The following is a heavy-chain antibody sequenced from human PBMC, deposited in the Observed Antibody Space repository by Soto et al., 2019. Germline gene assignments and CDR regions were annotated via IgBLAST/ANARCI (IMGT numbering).Heavy chain of an antibody. V-gene: IGHV4-61*01. CDR3: ARGSHCGGDCYSGYYYYYGMDV. CDR1: GGSVSSGRNY. J-gene: IGHJ6*02. CDR2: MYYSGST. D-gene: IGHD2-21*02. Sequence: LSLTCTVSGGSVSSGRNYWNWIRQPPGKGLEWIGYMYYSGSTNYNPSLKSRVTISVDTSKNQFSLKLTSVTAADTAVYYCARGSHCGGDCYSGYYYYYGMDVWGQGTTVTVSS.